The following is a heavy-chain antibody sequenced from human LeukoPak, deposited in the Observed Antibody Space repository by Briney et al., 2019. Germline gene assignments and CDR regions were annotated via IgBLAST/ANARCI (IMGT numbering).Heavy chain of an antibody. J-gene: IGHJ4*02. CDR1: GFTFSSYA. CDR3: AKDRAAAGYFDY. D-gene: IGHD6-13*01. V-gene: IGHV3-23*01. Sequence: PGGSLRLSCAASGFTFSSYAMSWVRQAPGKGLEWVSAISGSGGSTYYADSVKGRFTISRDNPKNTLYLQMNSLRAEDTAVYYCAKDRAAAGYFDYWGQGTLVTVSS. CDR2: ISGSGGST.